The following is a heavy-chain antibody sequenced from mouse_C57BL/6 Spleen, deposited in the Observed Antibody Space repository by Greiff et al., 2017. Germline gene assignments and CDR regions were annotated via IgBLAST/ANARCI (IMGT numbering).Heavy chain of an antibody. CDR1: GYSFTGYY. J-gene: IGHJ3*01. V-gene: IGHV1-42*01. CDR3: ARGPFAY. CDR2: INPSTGGT. Sequence: VQLQQSGPELVKPGASVKISCKASGYSFTGYYMNWVKQSPETSLEWIGVINPSTGGTTYNQKFKAKATLTVDISSSTAYMQLKSLASEDSAVYYCARGPFAYWGQGTLVTVSA.